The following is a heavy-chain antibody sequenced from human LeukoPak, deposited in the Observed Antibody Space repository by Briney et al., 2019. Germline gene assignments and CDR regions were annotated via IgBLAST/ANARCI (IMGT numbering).Heavy chain of an antibody. Sequence: PGGFLRLSCAASGFTFSSYAMSWVRQAPGKGLEWVSAISGSGGSTYYADSVKGRFTISRDNSKNTLYLQMNSLRAEDTAVYYCAKDEGSGWYYLDYWGQGTLVTVSS. CDR2: ISGSGGST. CDR3: AKDEGSGWYYLDY. CDR1: GFTFSSYA. J-gene: IGHJ4*02. V-gene: IGHV3-23*01. D-gene: IGHD6-19*01.